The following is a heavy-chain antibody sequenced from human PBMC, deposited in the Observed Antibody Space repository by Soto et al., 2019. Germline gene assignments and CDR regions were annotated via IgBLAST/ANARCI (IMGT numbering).Heavy chain of an antibody. CDR2: IISSSSYI. V-gene: IGHV3-21*01. J-gene: IGHJ6*02. D-gene: IGHD6-13*01. Sequence: EVQLVESGGGLVKPGGSLRLSCAASGFTFSSYSMNWVRQAPGKGLEWVSSIISSSSYIYYADSVKGRFTISRDNAKNSVYLKMNSLRAEDTAVYYCASLLDRGSSCYYYGRDVWGQGTTVTVSS. CDR1: GFTFSSYS. CDR3: ASLLDRGSSCYYYGRDV.